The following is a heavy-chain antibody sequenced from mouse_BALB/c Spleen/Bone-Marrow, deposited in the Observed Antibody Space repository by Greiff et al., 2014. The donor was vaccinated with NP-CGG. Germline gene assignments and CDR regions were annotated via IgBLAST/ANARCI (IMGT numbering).Heavy chain of an antibody. Sequence: EVQLQQSGAELVKPGASVKLSCTASGFSIKDTYMHWVKQRPEQGLEWIGRIDPANGNTKYDPKFQGKATITADTSSNTAYLQLSSLTSEDTAVYYCARGGSSYGWYFDVWGAGTTVTVSS. D-gene: IGHD1-1*01. CDR1: GFSIKDTY. V-gene: IGHV14-3*02. CDR2: IDPANGNT. CDR3: ARGGSSYGWYFDV. J-gene: IGHJ1*01.